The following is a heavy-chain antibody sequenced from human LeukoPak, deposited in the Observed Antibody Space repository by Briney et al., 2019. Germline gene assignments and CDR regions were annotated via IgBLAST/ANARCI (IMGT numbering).Heavy chain of an antibody. CDR1: GFTFSSYA. CDR3: ARDNNPKIMITFGGVSRNSDYGMDV. V-gene: IGHV3-30*04. J-gene: IGHJ6*02. Sequence: PGGSLRLSCAASGFTFSSYAMHWVRQAPGKGLEWVAVISYDGSNKYYADSVKGRFTISRDNSKNTLYLQMNSLRAEDTAVYYCARDNNPKIMITFGGVSRNSDYGMDVWGQGTTVTVSS. CDR2: ISYDGSNK. D-gene: IGHD3-16*01.